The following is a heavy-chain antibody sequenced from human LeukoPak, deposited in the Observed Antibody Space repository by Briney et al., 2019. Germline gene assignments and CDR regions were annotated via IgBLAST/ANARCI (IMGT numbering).Heavy chain of an antibody. CDR3: AREGYVAARPHTDAFDI. CDR1: GFTFSSYW. D-gene: IGHD6-6*01. J-gene: IGHJ3*02. Sequence: GGSLRLSCAASGFTFSSYWMSWVRQAPGKGLEWVANIKQDGSEKYYVDSVKGRFTISRDNAKNSLYLQMNSLRAEDTAVYYCAREGYVAARPHTDAFDIWGQGTMVTVSS. CDR2: IKQDGSEK. V-gene: IGHV3-7*01.